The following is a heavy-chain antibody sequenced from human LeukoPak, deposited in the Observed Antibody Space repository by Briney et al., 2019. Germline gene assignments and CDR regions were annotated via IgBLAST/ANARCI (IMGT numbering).Heavy chain of an antibody. CDR2: IYCSGST. D-gene: IGHD6-13*01. V-gene: IGHV4-59*01. J-gene: IGHJ1*01. CDR3: ASHGIAAAGFAEYFQH. Sequence: PSETLSLTCTVSGGSISSYYWSWIRQPPGKGLEWIGYIYCSGSTNYNPSLKSRVTISVDTSKNQFSLKLSSVTAADTAVYYCASHGIAAAGFAEYFQHWGQGTLVTVSS. CDR1: GGSISSYY.